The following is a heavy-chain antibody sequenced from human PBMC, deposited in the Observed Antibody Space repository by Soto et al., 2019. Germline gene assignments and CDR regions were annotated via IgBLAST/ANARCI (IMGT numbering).Heavy chain of an antibody. CDR2: INAGNGNT. V-gene: IGHV1-3*01. J-gene: IGHJ4*02. CDR1: GYTFTSYA. Sequence: APVKVSCKASGYTFTSYAMHWVRQTPGQRLEWMGWINAGNGNTKYSQKFQGRVTITRDTSASTAYMELSSLRSEDTAVYYCARVIRGSYLPDYWGQGTLVTVSS. CDR3: ARVIRGSYLPDY. D-gene: IGHD1-26*01.